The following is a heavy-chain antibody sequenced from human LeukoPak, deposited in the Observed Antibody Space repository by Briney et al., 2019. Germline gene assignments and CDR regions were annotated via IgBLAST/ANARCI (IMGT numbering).Heavy chain of an antibody. Sequence: PGRSLRLSCAASGFTFSSYAMSWVRQAPGKGLEWVAVISYDGSNKYYADSVKGRFTISRDNSKNTLYLQMNSLRAEDTAVYYCARDYPNYYDSSGYYYVGGYFQHWGQGTLVTVSS. J-gene: IGHJ1*01. CDR1: GFTFSSYA. CDR2: ISYDGSNK. D-gene: IGHD3-22*01. CDR3: ARDYPNYYDSSGYYYVGGYFQH. V-gene: IGHV3-30-3*01.